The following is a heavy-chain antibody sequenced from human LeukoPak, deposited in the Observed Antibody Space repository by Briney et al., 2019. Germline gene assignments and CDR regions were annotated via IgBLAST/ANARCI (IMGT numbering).Heavy chain of an antibody. Sequence: ASVKVSCKASGYTFTGYYMHWVRQAPGQGLEWMGWINPNSGGTNYAQKFQGRVTMTRDTSISTAYMELSRLRSDDTAVYYCARGTDSSSWYPLGPTPFDYWGQGTLVTVSS. J-gene: IGHJ4*02. V-gene: IGHV1-2*02. CDR3: ARGTDSSSWYPLGPTPFDY. CDR2: INPNSGGT. CDR1: GYTFTGYY. D-gene: IGHD6-13*01.